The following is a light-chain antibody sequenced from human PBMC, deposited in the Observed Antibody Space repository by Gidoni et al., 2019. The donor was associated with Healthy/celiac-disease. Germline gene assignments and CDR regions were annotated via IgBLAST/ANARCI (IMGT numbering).Light chain of an antibody. CDR1: QSVSSY. J-gene: IGKJ4*01. V-gene: IGKV3-11*01. CDR3: QQRSNWPLT. CDR2: DAS. Sequence: IQSTQSPATPSVSPGERATLSCRASQSVSSYLAWYQQKPGQAPRLLIYDASNMATGIPARFSGSGSGTDFTLTISSLEPEDFAVYYCQQRSNWPLTFXGXTKVEIK.